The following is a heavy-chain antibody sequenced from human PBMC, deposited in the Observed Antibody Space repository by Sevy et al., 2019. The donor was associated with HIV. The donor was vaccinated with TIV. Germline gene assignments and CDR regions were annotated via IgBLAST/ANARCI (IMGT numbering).Heavy chain of an antibody. Sequence: ASVKVSCKASGYTFSNYYMDWVRQAPGQGLEWMGRINPNSGGTNYAQKFQGRVTMTRETSIRTAYMELTRLRSDDTAVYYCARERITMVEGVFITTYYHYCMDVWGQGTTVTVSS. D-gene: IGHD3-10*01. CDR2: INPNSGGT. J-gene: IGHJ6*02. V-gene: IGHV1-2*06. CDR1: GYTFSNYY. CDR3: ARERITMVEGVFITTYYHYCMDV.